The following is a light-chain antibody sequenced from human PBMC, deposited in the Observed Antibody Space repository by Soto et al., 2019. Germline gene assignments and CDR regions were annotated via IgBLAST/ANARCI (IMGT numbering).Light chain of an antibody. CDR2: GSS. CDR1: QSVSNNY. CDR3: QQYGRSPPYT. J-gene: IGKJ2*01. Sequence: EVVLTQSPGTLSLSPGERATLSCRASQSVSNNYLAWYQQKPGQSPKLLIFGSSGRASGIPDRFSGSGSGTDFTLTISSLEPEDFAVYYCQQYGRSPPYTFGQGTKPEIK. V-gene: IGKV3-20*01.